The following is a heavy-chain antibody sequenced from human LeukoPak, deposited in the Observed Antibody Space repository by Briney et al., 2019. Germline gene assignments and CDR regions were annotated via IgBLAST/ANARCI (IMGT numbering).Heavy chain of an antibody. V-gene: IGHV1-24*01. D-gene: IGHD6-13*01. Sequence: ASVKVSCKVSGYTLTELSMHWVRQAPGKGLEWMGGFDPEDGETIYAQKFRGRVTMTEDTSTDTAYMELSSLRSEDTAVYYCASTLAAAGTPTFDYWGQGTLVTVSS. CDR2: FDPEDGET. CDR3: ASTLAAAGTPTFDY. CDR1: GYTLTELS. J-gene: IGHJ4*02.